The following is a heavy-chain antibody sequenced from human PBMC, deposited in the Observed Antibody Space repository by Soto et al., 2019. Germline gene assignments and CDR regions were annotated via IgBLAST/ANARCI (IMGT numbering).Heavy chain of an antibody. V-gene: IGHV3-74*01. CDR3: ARVNYGDYGGVYDY. CDR1: GFTVSSYL. Sequence: EVQLVASGGGLVQPGGSLRLSCAASGFTVSSYLMHWVRQAPGKGLVWVSRINSDGSSTSFADSVKGRFTISSDNAKKTLYLQMNSLRAEDTAVYYCARVNYGDYGGVYDYWGQGTLVTVSS. D-gene: IGHD4-17*01. CDR2: INSDGSST. J-gene: IGHJ4*02.